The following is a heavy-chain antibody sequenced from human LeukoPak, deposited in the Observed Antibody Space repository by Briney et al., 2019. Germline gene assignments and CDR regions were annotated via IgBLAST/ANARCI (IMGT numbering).Heavy chain of an antibody. Sequence: SETLSLTCTVSGGSISSGGYYWSWIRQPPGKGLEWIGYIYHSGSTYYNPSLKSRVTISVDRSKNQFSLKLSSVTAADTAVYYCARDISNYGWFDPWGQGTLVTVSS. CDR2: IYHSGST. D-gene: IGHD4-11*01. CDR3: ARDISNYGWFDP. V-gene: IGHV4-30-2*01. J-gene: IGHJ5*02. CDR1: GGSISSGGYY.